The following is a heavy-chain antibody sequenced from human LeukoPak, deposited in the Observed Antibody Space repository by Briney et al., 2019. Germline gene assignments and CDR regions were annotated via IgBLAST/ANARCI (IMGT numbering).Heavy chain of an antibody. Sequence: SQTLSLTCAISGDSVSSNSAAWNWIRQSPSRGLEWLGRTYYRSKWYNDYAVSVKSRITINPDTSKNQFSLQLNSVTPEDTAVYSCARAGAVAGYYYYGMDVWGQGTTVTVSS. CDR3: ARAGAVAGYYYYGMDV. CDR1: GDSVSSNSAA. V-gene: IGHV6-1*01. CDR2: TYYRSKWYN. J-gene: IGHJ6*02. D-gene: IGHD6-19*01.